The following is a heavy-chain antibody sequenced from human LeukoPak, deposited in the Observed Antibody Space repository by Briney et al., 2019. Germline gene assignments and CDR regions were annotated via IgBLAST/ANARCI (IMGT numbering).Heavy chain of an antibody. D-gene: IGHD3-22*01. CDR3: ARVDSSGYYIEY. Sequence: GGSLRLSCVASGFTFSNAWMNWVRLAPGKGLEWVGRIKSKTDGGTTDYAAPVKGRFTIPRDNSRNTLYLQMNSLRAEDTAVYFCARVDSSGYYIEYWGQGTLVTVSS. CDR1: GFTFSNAW. CDR2: IKSKTDGGTT. V-gene: IGHV3-15*07. J-gene: IGHJ4*02.